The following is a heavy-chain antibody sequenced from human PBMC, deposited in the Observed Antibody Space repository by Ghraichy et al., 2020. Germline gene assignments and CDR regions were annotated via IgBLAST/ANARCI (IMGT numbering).Heavy chain of an antibody. V-gene: IGHV3-23*01. CDR2: ISGSGGST. CDR3: AKDGGAYCGGDCYSDY. D-gene: IGHD2-21*02. J-gene: IGHJ4*02. CDR1: GFTFSSYV. Sequence: GGSLRLSCAASGFTFSSYVMSWVRQAPGKGLEWVSAISGSGGSTYYADSVKGRFTISRDNSKNTLYLQMNSLRAEDTAVYYCAKDGGAYCGGDCYSDYWGQGTLVTVSS.